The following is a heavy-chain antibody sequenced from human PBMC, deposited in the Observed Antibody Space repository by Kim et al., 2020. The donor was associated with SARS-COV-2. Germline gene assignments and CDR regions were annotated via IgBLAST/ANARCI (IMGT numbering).Heavy chain of an antibody. D-gene: IGHD1-26*01. J-gene: IGHJ6*02. CDR2: IIPIFGTA. CDR1: GGTFSSYA. V-gene: IGHV1-69*13. Sequence: SVKVSCKASGGTFSSYAISWVRQAPGQGLEWMGGIIPIFGTANYAQKFQGRVTITADESTSTAYMELSSLRSEDTAVYYCARAGSGSYYPKNYYYYYGMDVWGQGTTVTVS. CDR3: ARAGSGSYYPKNYYYYYGMDV.